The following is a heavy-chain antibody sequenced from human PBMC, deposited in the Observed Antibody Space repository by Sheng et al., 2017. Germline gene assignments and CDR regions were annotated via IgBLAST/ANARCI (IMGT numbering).Heavy chain of an antibody. D-gene: IGHD3-10*01. V-gene: IGHV4-61*01. CDR2: IYYSGST. CDR1: GGSVSSGSYY. Sequence: QVQLQESGPGLVKPSETLSLTCTVSGGSVSSGSYYWSWIRQPPGKGLEWIGYIYYSGSTNYNPSLKSRVTISVDTSKNQLSLKLSSVTAADTAVYYCARDRAWFGDFYYYGMDVWGQGTTVTVSS. J-gene: IGHJ6*02. CDR3: ARDRAWFGDFYYYGMDV.